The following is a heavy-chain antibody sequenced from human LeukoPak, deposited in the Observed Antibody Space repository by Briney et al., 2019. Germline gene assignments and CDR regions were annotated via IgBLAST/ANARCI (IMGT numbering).Heavy chain of an antibody. J-gene: IGHJ5*02. D-gene: IGHD1-7*01. CDR1: GFTFSSCA. V-gene: IGHV3-23*01. Sequence: GGSLRLSCAASGFTFSSCAMSWVRQAPGKGLEWVSAISGSGGSTYYADSVKGRFTISRDNSKNTLYLQMNSLRAEDTAVYYCAKGLVGNWNYDWFDPWGQGTLVTVSP. CDR2: ISGSGGST. CDR3: AKGLVGNWNYDWFDP.